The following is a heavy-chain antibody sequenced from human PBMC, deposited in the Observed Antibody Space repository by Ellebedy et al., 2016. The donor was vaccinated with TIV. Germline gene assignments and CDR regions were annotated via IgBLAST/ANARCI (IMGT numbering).Heavy chain of an antibody. CDR1: GYTFTDYY. CDR2: IYPSSGDT. Sequence: AASVKVSCKTSGYTFTDYYIHWMRQAPGQGLEWMGWIYPSSGDTKYAQKFQGRVTMTRDTSINTVYMQLSSLRSDDTAMYYCTRTLYGDYVGEKNYWGQGTLVIVSS. J-gene: IGHJ4*02. D-gene: IGHD4-17*01. V-gene: IGHV1-2*02. CDR3: TRTLYGDYVGEKNY.